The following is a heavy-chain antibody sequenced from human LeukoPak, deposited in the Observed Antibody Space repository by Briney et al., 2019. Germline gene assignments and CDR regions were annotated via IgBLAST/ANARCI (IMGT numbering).Heavy chain of an antibody. CDR3: ARSSEGRCYYDSSGFSYYYYYMDV. V-gene: IGHV4-34*01. D-gene: IGHD3-22*01. CDR2: INHSGST. CDR1: GGSFSGYY. J-gene: IGHJ6*03. Sequence: PSETLSLTCAVYGGSFSGYYWSWIRQPPGKGLEWIGEINHSGSTNYNPSLKSRVTISVDTSKNQFSLKLSSVTAADTAVYYCARSSEGRCYYDSSGFSYYYYYMDVWGKGTTVTISS.